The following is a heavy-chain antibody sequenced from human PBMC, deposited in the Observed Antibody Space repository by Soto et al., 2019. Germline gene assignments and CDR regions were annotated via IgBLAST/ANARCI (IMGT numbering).Heavy chain of an antibody. V-gene: IGHV3-66*01. D-gene: IGHD3-10*01. CDR2: IYSGGST. CDR3: ATDFRFYYYGSGKGPYYYYMDV. CDR1: GFTVSSNY. J-gene: IGHJ6*03. Sequence: GGSLRLSCAASGFTVSSNYMSWVRQAPGKGLEWVSVIYSGGSTYYADSVKGRFTISRDNSKNTLYLQMNSLRAEDTAVYYCATDFRFYYYGSGKGPYYYYMDVWGKGTTVTVSS.